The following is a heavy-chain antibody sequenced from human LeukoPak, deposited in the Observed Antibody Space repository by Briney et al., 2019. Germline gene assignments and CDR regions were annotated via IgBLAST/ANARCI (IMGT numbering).Heavy chain of an antibody. CDR2: ISYPGST. Sequence: SETLSLTCTVSGGSISNSSFYWGWIRQPPGKGLECIASISYPGSTFYNPSLRSRVTISVDTSKNQFSLRLSSVTAADTAVYYCARRSGNDWYFDLWGRGILVTVSS. J-gene: IGHJ2*01. D-gene: IGHD3-10*01. CDR3: ARRSGNDWYFDL. V-gene: IGHV4-39*01. CDR1: GGSISNSSFY.